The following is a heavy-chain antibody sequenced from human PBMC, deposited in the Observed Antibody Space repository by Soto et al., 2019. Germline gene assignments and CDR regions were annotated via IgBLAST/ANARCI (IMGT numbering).Heavy chain of an antibody. CDR2: IYYSGST. CDR3: AREVGQTSSSDAFGI. Sequence: SETLSLTCSVSGVSISSSSYFWGWIRQPPGKGLEWIGSIYYSGSTYYNPSLKSRVTVSVDTSKNQFSLKLSSVTAADSAVYFCAREVGQTSSSDAFGIWGQGTMVTVSS. J-gene: IGHJ3*02. V-gene: IGHV4-39*01. D-gene: IGHD6-6*01. CDR1: GVSISSSSYF.